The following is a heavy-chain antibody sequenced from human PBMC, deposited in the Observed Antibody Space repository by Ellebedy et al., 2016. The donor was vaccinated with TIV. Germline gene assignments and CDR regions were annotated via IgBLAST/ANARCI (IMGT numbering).Heavy chain of an antibody. V-gene: IGHV3-23*01. Sequence: GESLKISXTASGFMFSSCAMTWVRQAPGKGLEWVSSITGGGGTIRYADSVKGRFTVSRDNSKNMLFLQMNSLRAEDTAVYYRSKDPNGDYFGAFDFWGQGTMVTVSS. CDR1: GFMFSSCA. J-gene: IGHJ3*01. CDR3: SKDPNGDYFGAFDF. D-gene: IGHD4-17*01. CDR2: ITGGGGTI.